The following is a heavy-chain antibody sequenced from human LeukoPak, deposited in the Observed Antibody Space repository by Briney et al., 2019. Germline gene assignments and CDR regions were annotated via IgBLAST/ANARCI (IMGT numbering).Heavy chain of an antibody. Sequence: GASVKVSCKASGGTFSSYAISWVRQAPGQGLEWMGGIIPIFGTANYARKFQGRVTITADKSTSTAYMELSSLRSEDTAVYYCAGVGTVVTPNWFDPWGQGTLVTVSS. CDR2: IIPIFGTA. J-gene: IGHJ5*02. CDR3: AGVGTVVTPNWFDP. V-gene: IGHV1-69*06. D-gene: IGHD4-23*01. CDR1: GGTFSSYA.